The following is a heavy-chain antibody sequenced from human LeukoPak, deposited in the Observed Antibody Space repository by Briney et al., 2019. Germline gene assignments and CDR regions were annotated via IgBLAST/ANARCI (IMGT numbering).Heavy chain of an antibody. CDR2: ISAYNGNT. CDR1: GYTFTSYG. V-gene: IGHV1-18*01. J-gene: IGHJ3*02. D-gene: IGHD6-13*01. Sequence: ASVKVSCKASGYTFTSYGISWVRQAPGQGLEWMGWISAYNGNTNYAQKLQGRVTMTTDTSTSTAYMELRSLRSDDTAVYYCARDERAAAFYAFDIWGQGTMVTVSS. CDR3: ARDERAAAFYAFDI.